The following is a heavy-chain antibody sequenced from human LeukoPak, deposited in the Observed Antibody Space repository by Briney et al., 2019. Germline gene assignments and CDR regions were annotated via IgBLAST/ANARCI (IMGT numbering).Heavy chain of an antibody. V-gene: IGHV3-74*01. J-gene: IGHJ5*02. CDR3: TGPGGGGSHMAFDP. D-gene: IGHD2-15*01. CDR1: GFTFSSYW. Sequence: GGSLRLSCAASGFTFSSYWMHWVRQSPGKGLVWVSCIGGDGSNRRYADSVKGRFTISRDNAKDTLYLQLDSLRVEDTAVYYCTGPGGGGSHMAFDPWGQGTLVTVSS. CDR2: IGGDGSNR.